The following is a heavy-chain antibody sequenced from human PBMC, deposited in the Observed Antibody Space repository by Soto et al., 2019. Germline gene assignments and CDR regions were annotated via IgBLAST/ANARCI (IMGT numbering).Heavy chain of an antibody. D-gene: IGHD7-27*01. CDR1: GFTFSSYG. CDR3: ARDGGTGDRVYYYGMDV. V-gene: IGHV3-33*01. J-gene: IGHJ6*02. Sequence: PGGSLRLSCAASGFTFSSYGMHWVRQAPGKGLEWVAVIWYDGSNKYYADSVKGRFTISRDNSKNTLYLQMNSLRAEDTAVYYCARDGGTGDRVYYYGMDVWGQGTTVTVSS. CDR2: IWYDGSNK.